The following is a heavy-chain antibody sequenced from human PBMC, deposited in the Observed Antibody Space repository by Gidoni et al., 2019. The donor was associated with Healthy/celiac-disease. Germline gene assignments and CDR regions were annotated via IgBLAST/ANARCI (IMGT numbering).Heavy chain of an antibody. J-gene: IGHJ6*03. D-gene: IGHD3-3*01. Sequence: KKPGSSVKVSCKASGGTFSSYAISWVRQAPGQGLEWMGGIIPIFGTANYAQKFQGRVTITADESTSTAYMELSSLRSEDTAVYYCARGDKLRFLPGYYYMDVWGKGTTVLVS. V-gene: IGHV1-69*13. CDR3: ARGDKLRFLPGYYYMDV. CDR2: IIPIFGTA. CDR1: GGTFSSYA.